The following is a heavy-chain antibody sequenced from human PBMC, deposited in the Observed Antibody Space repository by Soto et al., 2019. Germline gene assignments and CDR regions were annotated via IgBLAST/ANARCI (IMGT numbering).Heavy chain of an antibody. V-gene: IGHV6-1*01. Sequence: SQTLSLTCVISGDSVSSNSAAWNWIRQSPSRGLEWLGRTYYRSKWYSDYAVSVKSRVSINPDTSKNKFSLQLNSVTPADTAVYYCARALMNPHRAFDLWGQGTMVTVSS. J-gene: IGHJ3*01. CDR2: TYYRSKWYS. CDR1: GDSVSSNSAA. CDR3: ARALMNPHRAFDL. D-gene: IGHD3-9*01.